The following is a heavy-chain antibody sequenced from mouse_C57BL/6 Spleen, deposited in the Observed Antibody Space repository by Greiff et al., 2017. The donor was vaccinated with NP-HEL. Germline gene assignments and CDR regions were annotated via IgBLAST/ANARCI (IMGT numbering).Heavy chain of an antibody. J-gene: IGHJ2*01. Sequence: QIQLQQSGAELVKPGVSVKLSCKASGYTFTSYWMHWVKQRPGRGLEWIGRIDPNSGGTKYNEKFKSKATLTVDKPSSTAYMQLSSLTSEDSAVYYCARSDGSIPFDYWGQGTTLTVSS. CDR2: IDPNSGGT. CDR3: ARSDGSIPFDY. CDR1: GYTFTSYW. D-gene: IGHD1-1*01. V-gene: IGHV1-72*01.